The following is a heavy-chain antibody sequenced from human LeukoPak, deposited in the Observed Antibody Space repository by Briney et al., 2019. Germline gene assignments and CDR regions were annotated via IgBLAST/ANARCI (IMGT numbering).Heavy chain of an antibody. V-gene: IGHV4-34*12. Sequence: SETLSLTCAVYGGSFSGHYWSWIRQPPGKGLEWIGEIIHTGSAKYNPSLESRVTMSLDASRNQFSLELSSVTAADTAVYYCVSGQVAPRLRAEYWGQGTLVIVSS. D-gene: IGHD1-14*01. CDR3: VSGQVAPRLRAEY. CDR2: IIHTGSA. J-gene: IGHJ4*02. CDR1: GGSFSGHY.